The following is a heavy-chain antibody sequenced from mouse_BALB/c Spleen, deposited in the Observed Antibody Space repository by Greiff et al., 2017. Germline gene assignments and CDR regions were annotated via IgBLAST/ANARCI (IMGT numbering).Heavy chain of an antibody. Sequence: DVKLVESGGDLVKPGGSLKLSCAASGFTFSSYGMSWVRQTPDKRLEWVATISSGGSYTYYPDNVKGRFTISRDNAKNTLYLQMSSLKSEDTAMYYCDSALIGFQDYAMDYWGQGTSVTVSS. CDR2: ISSGGSYT. D-gene: IGHD2-14*01. CDR1: GFTFSSYG. J-gene: IGHJ4*01. V-gene: IGHV5-6*02. CDR3: DSALIGFQDYAMDY.